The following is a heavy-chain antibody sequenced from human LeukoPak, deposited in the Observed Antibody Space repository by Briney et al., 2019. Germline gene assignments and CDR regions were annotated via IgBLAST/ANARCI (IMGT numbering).Heavy chain of an antibody. CDR2: IYYSGST. V-gene: IGHV4-39*01. J-gene: IGHJ4*02. D-gene: IGHD2-15*01. CDR1: GGSISSSSYY. CDR3: ASRDCSGGSCYYVSSYYFDY. Sequence: PSGTLSLTCTVSGGSISSSSYYWGWIRQPPGKGLEWIGRIYYSGSTYYNPSLKSRVTISVDTSKNQFSLKLSSVTAADTAVYYCASRDCSGGSCYYVSSYYFDYWGQGTLVTVSS.